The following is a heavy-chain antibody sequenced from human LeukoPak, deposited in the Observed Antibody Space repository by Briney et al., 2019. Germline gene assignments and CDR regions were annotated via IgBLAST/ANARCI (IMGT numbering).Heavy chain of an antibody. CDR2: MSSSDDGR. D-gene: IGHD3-10*01. J-gene: IGHJ4*02. Sequence: PGGSLRLSCATSGFSFSSYAMSWVRQAPGKGLEWVSAMSSSDDGRYYAASVKGRFTISRDNSKNTLYLQMNSLRAEDTAVYYCAKGGRETLDYWGQGTLVTVSS. CDR3: AKGGRETLDY. V-gene: IGHV3-23*01. CDR1: GFSFSSYA.